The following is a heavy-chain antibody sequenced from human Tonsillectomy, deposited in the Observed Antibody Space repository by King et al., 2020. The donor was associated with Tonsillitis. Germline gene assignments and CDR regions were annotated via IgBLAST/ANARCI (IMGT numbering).Heavy chain of an antibody. V-gene: IGHV4-4*08. Sequence: QLQESGPGLVKPSETLSLTCTVSGASVSDFYWSWIRQTPGKGLEWVGYISNTGSTNYNPSLNSPATISLDSSKNQFSLTLTSVTAADTAVYYCARDAPNWGDGYFDLWGRGTLVTVAS. CDR2: ISNTGST. CDR1: GASVSDFY. D-gene: IGHD7-27*01. CDR3: ARDAPNWGDGYFDL. J-gene: IGHJ2*01.